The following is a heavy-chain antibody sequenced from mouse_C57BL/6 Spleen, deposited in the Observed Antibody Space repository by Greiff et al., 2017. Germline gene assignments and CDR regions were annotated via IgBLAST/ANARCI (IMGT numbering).Heavy chain of an antibody. Sequence: VQLVEPGAELAKPGASVKLSCKASGYTFTSYWMHWVKQRPGQGLEWIGYINPCSGYTKYNQKFKDKATLTADKSSSTAYMQLSSLTYEDSAVYYCARSTTVALYYAMDYWGQGTSVTVSS. CDR3: ARSTTVALYYAMDY. J-gene: IGHJ4*01. CDR1: GYTFTSYW. D-gene: IGHD1-1*01. V-gene: IGHV1-7*01. CDR2: INPCSGYT.